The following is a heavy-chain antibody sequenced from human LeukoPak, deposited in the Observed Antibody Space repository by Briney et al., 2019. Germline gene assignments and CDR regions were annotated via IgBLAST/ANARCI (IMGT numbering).Heavy chain of an antibody. V-gene: IGHV4-39*01. D-gene: IGHD3-22*01. CDR2: IYYSGST. CDR3: ARTYYYDSSGYSS. CDR1: GGSIRSSSYY. Sequence: PSETLSLTCTVSGGSIRSSSYYWGWIRQPPGKGLEWIGSIYYSGSTYYNPSLKSRVTISVDTSKNQFSLKLSSVTAADTAVYYCARTYYYDSSGYSSWGQGTLVTVSS. J-gene: IGHJ5*02.